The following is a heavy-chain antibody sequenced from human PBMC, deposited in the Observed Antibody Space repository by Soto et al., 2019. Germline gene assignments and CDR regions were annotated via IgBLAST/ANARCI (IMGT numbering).Heavy chain of an antibody. Sequence: GGSLRLSCVASGFTFDDYAMHWVRQAPGKVLEWVSGISWNSGSIGYADSVKGRFTISRDNAKNSLYLQMNSLRAEDTALYYCASHCSGGSCYSDAFDIWGQGTMVTVSS. CDR2: ISWNSGSI. CDR3: ASHCSGGSCYSDAFDI. J-gene: IGHJ3*02. CDR1: GFTFDDYA. V-gene: IGHV3-9*01. D-gene: IGHD2-15*01.